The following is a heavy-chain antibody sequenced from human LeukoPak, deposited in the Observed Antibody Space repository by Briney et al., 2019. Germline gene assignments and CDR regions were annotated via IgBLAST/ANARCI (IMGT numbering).Heavy chain of an antibody. Sequence: WIRQPPGKGLEWIGSIYYSGSTYYNPSLKSRVTISVDTSKNQFSLKLSSVTAADTAVYYCARSSFGSGSYQALAFDIWGQGTMVTVSS. V-gene: IGHV4-39*07. CDR2: IYYSGST. J-gene: IGHJ3*02. D-gene: IGHD3-10*01. CDR3: ARSSFGSGSYQALAFDI.